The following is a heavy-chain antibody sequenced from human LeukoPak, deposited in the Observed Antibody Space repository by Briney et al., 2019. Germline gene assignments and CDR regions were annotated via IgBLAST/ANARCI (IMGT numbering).Heavy chain of an antibody. CDR1: GFTFSSYA. D-gene: IGHD3-3*01. CDR2: ISGSGGST. J-gene: IGHJ4*02. V-gene: IGHV3-23*01. CDR3: AKGVRYYDFWSGYYFYY. Sequence: GGSLRLSCAASGFTFSSYAMSWVCQAPGKGLEWVSAISGSGGSTYYADSVKGRFTISRDNSKNTLYLQVNSLRAEDTAVYYCAKGVRYYDFWSGYYFYYWGQGTLVTVSS.